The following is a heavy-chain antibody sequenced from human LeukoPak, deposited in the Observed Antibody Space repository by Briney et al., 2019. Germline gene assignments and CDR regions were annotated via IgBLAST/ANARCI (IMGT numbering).Heavy chain of an antibody. V-gene: IGHV3-23*01. J-gene: IGHJ5*02. Sequence: GGSLRLSCAASGFTVSSNYMSWVRQAPGKGLEWVSAISGSGGSTYYADSVKGRFTISGDNSKSTLYLQMNTLRAEDTAVYYCAKDQRGGGNYGWFDPWGQGTLVTVSS. CDR2: ISGSGGST. CDR3: AKDQRGGGNYGWFDP. CDR1: GFTVSSNY. D-gene: IGHD2-21*01.